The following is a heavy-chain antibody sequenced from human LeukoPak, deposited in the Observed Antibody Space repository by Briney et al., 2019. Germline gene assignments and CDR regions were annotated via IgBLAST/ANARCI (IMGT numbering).Heavy chain of an antibody. D-gene: IGHD3-22*01. V-gene: IGHV3-53*01. CDR1: GFTFSNAL. Sequence: PGGSLRLSCAASGFTFSNALMSWVRQAPGKGLEWVSVIYTGGSTYYADSVKGRFTISRDNSKNTLYLQMNSLRAEDTAVYYCAKDGPGMIVVGDAFDIWGQGTMVTVSS. CDR2: IYTGGST. J-gene: IGHJ3*02. CDR3: AKDGPGMIVVGDAFDI.